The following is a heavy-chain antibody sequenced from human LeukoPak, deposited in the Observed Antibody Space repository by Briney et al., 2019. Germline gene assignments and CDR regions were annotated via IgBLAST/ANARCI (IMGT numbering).Heavy chain of an antibody. CDR2: IKQDGSVK. CDR1: GFTFNNYW. V-gene: IGHV3-7*01. CDR3: ARIGYSSSSTDY. Sequence: GGSLRLSCAASGFTFNNYWMSWVRQAPGKGLEWVANIKQDGSVKYYVDSVKGRFTISRDNAKNSLYLQMDSLRAEDTAVYYCARIGYSSSSTDYWGQGTLVTVSS. J-gene: IGHJ4*02. D-gene: IGHD6-6*01.